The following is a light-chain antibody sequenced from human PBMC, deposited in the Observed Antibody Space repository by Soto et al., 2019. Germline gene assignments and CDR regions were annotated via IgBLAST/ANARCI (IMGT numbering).Light chain of an antibody. CDR3: QHYKNYPIT. CDR1: QDINNY. J-gene: IGKJ5*01. Sequence: DIQMTQSPLLLSASVGDRVTITCRARQDINNYLGWFQQKPGKAPTSLIYVASSLQSGVPSRFGGGGYGTDFTLTISSLQPEDVGTYYCQHYKNYPITFGQGTRLEIK. CDR2: VAS. V-gene: IGKV1-16*01.